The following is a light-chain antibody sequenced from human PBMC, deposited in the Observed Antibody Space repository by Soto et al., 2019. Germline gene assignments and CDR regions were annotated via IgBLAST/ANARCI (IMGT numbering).Light chain of an antibody. CDR1: SGSIASNF. J-gene: IGLJ7*01. Sequence: NFMLTQPHSVSGSPGETVTISCTRSSGSIASNFVQWYQQRPGSAPSNVIYEDNHRPSGVPDRFFGSIDSSSNSASLTISGLKTEDVADYYCQSYDITYAVFGGGTKLTVL. V-gene: IGLV6-57*04. CDR2: EDN. CDR3: QSYDITYAV.